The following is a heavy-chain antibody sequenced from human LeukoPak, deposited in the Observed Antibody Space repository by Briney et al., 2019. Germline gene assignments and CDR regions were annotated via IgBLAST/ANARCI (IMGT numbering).Heavy chain of an antibody. J-gene: IGHJ5*02. D-gene: IGHD3-10*01. CDR3: ARQPFYYGSAGWFDP. CDR2: IYYSGST. CDR1: GGSISSYY. Sequence: SETLSLTCTVSGGSISSYYWSWIRQPPGKGLEWIGYIYYSGSTNYNPSLKSRVTISVDTSKNQFSLNLTSVTAADTAVYYCARQPFYYGSAGWFDPWGQGTRVTVSS. V-gene: IGHV4-59*01.